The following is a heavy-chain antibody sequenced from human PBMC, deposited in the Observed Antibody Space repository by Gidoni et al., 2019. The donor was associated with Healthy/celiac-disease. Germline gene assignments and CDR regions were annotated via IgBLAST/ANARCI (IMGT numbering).Heavy chain of an antibody. V-gene: IGHV3-21*01. J-gene: IGHJ4*02. Sequence: EVQLVESGGGLVKPGGSLRLSCAASGFTFRSYSMIWVRQAPGKGLEWVSSISSDSSYIYYADSMKGRFTISRDNAKNSLYLQMNSLRAEDTAVYYCARDTWASRGSDDAYWGQGTLVTVSS. CDR3: ARDTWASRGSDDAY. CDR1: GFTFRSYS. CDR2: ISSDSSYI. D-gene: IGHD3-10*01.